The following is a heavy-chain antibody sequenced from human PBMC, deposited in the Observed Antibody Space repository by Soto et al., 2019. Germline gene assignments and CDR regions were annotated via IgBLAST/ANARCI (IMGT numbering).Heavy chain of an antibody. CDR3: ARPQDNGDYSPDY. D-gene: IGHD4-17*01. V-gene: IGHV3-48*02. J-gene: IGHJ4*02. Sequence: EVQLGESGGGLVQPGGSLRLSCAASGFTFSSYNMNWVRQAPGKGLEWVSYISSSSYTIYYTDSVKGRFTISRDNAKNSVYLQMNSLRDEDTAVYYCARPQDNGDYSPDYWGQGTLVTVSS. CDR2: ISSSSYTI. CDR1: GFTFSSYN.